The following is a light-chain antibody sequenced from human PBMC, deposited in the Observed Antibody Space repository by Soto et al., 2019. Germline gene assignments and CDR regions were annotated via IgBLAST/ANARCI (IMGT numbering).Light chain of an antibody. Sequence: DIQLTQSPSTLSSSVGERVTITCRASQSISSWLAWCQQKPGEAPKLLICAASSLQSGVPSMFSGSGAGTDFTLTISIQPPEDLAYYYCQQSYTTPLTFGRGTKVDIK. CDR1: QSISSW. V-gene: IGKV1-39*01. CDR3: QQSYTTPLT. J-gene: IGKJ4*02. CDR2: AAS.